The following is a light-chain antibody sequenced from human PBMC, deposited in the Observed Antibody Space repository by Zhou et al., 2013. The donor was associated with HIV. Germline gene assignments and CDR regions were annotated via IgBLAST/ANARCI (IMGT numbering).Light chain of an antibody. CDR3: QQYDSYPRT. CDR2: KIS. CDR1: QSLVHDNGNTY. V-gene: IGKV2-24*01. Sequence: DIVMTQTPLSSPVTLGQPASISCRSSQSLVHDNGNTYLTWFHQRPGQPPRPLIYKISNRFSGVPDRFSGSGAGTDFTLTISSLQPDDFATYYCQQYDSYPRTFGQGTKVEIK. J-gene: IGKJ1*01.